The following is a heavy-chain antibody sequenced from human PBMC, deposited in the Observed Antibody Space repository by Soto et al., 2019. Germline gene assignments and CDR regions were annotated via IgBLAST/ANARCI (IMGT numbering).Heavy chain of an antibody. CDR3: ARIYDSSGYNWKPFDY. Sequence: PSETLSLTCTVSGGYISSGPSYWGWIRQPPGQGLEWVGSIYYLGNTYYNSSLKSRVTISVDRSKNQFSLKLSSVTAADTAVYYCARIYDSSGYNWKPFDYWGQGTLVTVSS. CDR2: IYYLGNT. D-gene: IGHD3-22*01. J-gene: IGHJ4*02. CDR1: GGYISSGPSY. V-gene: IGHV4-39*07.